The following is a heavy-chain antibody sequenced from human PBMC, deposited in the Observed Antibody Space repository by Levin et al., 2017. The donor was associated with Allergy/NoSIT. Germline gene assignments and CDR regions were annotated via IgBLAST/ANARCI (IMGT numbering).Heavy chain of an antibody. D-gene: IGHD6-13*01. J-gene: IGHJ3*02. CDR2: IKQDGSEK. V-gene: IGHV3-7*04. CDR3: ARGLAYSSNWDNAFDI. Sequence: PGGSLRLSCAASGFTFSNYWMNWVRQAPGKGLEWVANIKQDGSEKYYVDSLKGRFTISRDNAKNSLYLQMNSLRVEDTAVYSCARGLAYSSNWDNAFDIWGQGTMVTVSS. CDR1: GFTFSNYW.